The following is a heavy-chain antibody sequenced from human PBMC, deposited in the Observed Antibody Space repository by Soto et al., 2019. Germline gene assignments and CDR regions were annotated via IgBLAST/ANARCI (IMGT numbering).Heavy chain of an antibody. V-gene: IGHV1-18*04. D-gene: IGHD3-16*01. CDR2: ISAYDGNT. Sequence: QVQLVQSGAEVKKPGASVKVSCKASGYTFTSYGISWVRQAPGQGLEWMGWISAYDGNTNYAQKLQGRVTMTTDTSTSTAYMELRSLRSDDTAVYYCARSGVITWAAGYYGMDVWGQGTTVTVSS. CDR3: ARSGVITWAAGYYGMDV. J-gene: IGHJ6*02. CDR1: GYTFTSYG.